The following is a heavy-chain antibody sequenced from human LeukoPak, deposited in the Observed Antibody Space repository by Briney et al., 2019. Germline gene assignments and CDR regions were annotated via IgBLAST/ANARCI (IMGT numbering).Heavy chain of an antibody. Sequence: GGSLRLSCAASGFTFDDYAMHWVRQAPGKGLEWVSGISWNSGSIGYADSVKGRFTISRDNAKNTLYLQMNSLRAEDTAVYYCARDGEGMVRGVIVYYFDYWGQGTLVTVSS. V-gene: IGHV3-9*01. CDR1: GFTFDDYA. D-gene: IGHD3-10*01. J-gene: IGHJ4*02. CDR2: ISWNSGSI. CDR3: ARDGEGMVRGVIVYYFDY.